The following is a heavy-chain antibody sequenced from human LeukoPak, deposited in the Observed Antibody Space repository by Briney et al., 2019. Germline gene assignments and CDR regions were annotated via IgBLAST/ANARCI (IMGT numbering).Heavy chain of an antibody. J-gene: IGHJ4*02. CDR2: IYTSGST. CDR1: GGSISSGSYY. V-gene: IGHV4-61*02. Sequence: SETLSLTCTVSGGSISSGSYYWSWIRQPAGKGLEWIGRIYTSGSTNYNPSLKSRVTISVDTSKNQFSLKLSSVTAADTAVYYCARAHPYGSGRLDYWGQGTLVTVSS. CDR3: ARAHPYGSGRLDY. D-gene: IGHD3-10*01.